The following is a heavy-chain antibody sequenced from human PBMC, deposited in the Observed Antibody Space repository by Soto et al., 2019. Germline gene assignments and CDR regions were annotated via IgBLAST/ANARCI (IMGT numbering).Heavy chain of an antibody. CDR2: IYSGGNS. J-gene: IGHJ3*02. D-gene: IGHD3-16*01. CDR3: TRDWGKGGAFDI. CDR1: GFTVSSSH. V-gene: IGHV3-53*01. Sequence: GGSLRLSCTTSGFTVSSSHMSRVRQAPGKGLDWVSVIYSGGNSYYAVSVQGRFTISRDNSKNTVYLQMNSLRAEDTAVYYCTRDWGKGGAFDIWGQGIMVTVSS.